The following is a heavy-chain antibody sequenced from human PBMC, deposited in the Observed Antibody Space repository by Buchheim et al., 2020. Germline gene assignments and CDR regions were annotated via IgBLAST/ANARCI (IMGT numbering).Heavy chain of an antibody. CDR2: IRYDGSNK. CDR3: AKDPGIAVAGYYYYGMDV. D-gene: IGHD6-19*01. Sequence: QVQLVESGGGVVQPGRSLRLSCAASGFTFSSYGMHWVRQAPGKGLEWVAFIRYDGSNKYYADSVKGRFTISRDNSKNTLYLQMNSLRAEDTAVYYCAKDPGIAVAGYYYYGMDVWGQGTT. CDR1: GFTFSSYG. V-gene: IGHV3-30*02. J-gene: IGHJ6*02.